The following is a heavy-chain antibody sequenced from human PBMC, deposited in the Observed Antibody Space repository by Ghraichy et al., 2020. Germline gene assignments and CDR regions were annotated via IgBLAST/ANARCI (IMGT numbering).Heavy chain of an antibody. CDR1: GFTFSSYA. V-gene: IGHV3-23*01. CDR2: ISGSGGST. J-gene: IGHJ4*02. CDR3: AKAGGGGSYYFDY. Sequence: GESLNISCAASGFTFSSYAMSWVRQAPGKGLEWVSAISGSGGSTYYADSVKGRFTISRDNSKNTLYLQMNSLRAEDTAVYYCAKAGGGGSYYFDYWGQGTLVTVSS. D-gene: IGHD1-26*01.